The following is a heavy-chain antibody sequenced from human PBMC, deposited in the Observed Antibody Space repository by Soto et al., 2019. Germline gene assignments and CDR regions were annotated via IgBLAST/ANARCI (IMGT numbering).Heavy chain of an antibody. J-gene: IGHJ6*02. CDR2: IIPIFGTA. CDR3: ARAKRGSGSYYFYYYYGMDV. Sequence: EASVKVSCKXSGGTFSSYAISWVRQAPGQGLEWMGGIIPIFGTANYAQKFQGRVTITADESTSTAYMELSSLRSEDTAVYYCARAKRGSGSYYFYYYYGMDVWGQGTTVTVSS. V-gene: IGHV1-69*13. CDR1: GGTFSSYA. D-gene: IGHD3-10*01.